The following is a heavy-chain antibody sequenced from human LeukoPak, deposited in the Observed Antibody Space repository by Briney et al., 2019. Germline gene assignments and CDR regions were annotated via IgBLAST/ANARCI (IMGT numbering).Heavy chain of an antibody. V-gene: IGHV1-18*01. D-gene: IGHD4-17*01. Sequence: GASVKVSCKASGYTFTRYGISWVRQAPGQGLEWMGWISAYNGNTNYAQKLQGRVTMTRNTSISTAYMELSSLRSEDTAVYYCARAGYYTTTVTTILGWFDPWGQGTLVTVSS. CDR1: GYTFTRYG. CDR2: ISAYNGNT. J-gene: IGHJ5*02. CDR3: ARAGYYTTTVTTILGWFDP.